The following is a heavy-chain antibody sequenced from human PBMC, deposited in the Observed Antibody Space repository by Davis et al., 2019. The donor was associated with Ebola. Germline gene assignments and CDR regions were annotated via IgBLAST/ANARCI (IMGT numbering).Heavy chain of an antibody. D-gene: IGHD5-12*01. J-gene: IGHJ4*02. CDR3: ARGRNKGGGYLNFAY. Sequence: SVKVSCKASGYTFTSYYMHWVRQAPGQGLEWMGGIISIFGTANYAQKFQGRVTITADESTSTAYMELSSLRSEDTAVYYCARGRNKGGGYLNFAYWGQGTLVTVSS. CDR1: GYTFTSYY. CDR2: IISIFGTA. V-gene: IGHV1-69*13.